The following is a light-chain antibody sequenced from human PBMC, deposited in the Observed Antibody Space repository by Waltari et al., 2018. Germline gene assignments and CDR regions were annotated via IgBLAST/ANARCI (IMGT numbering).Light chain of an antibody. CDR3: AQRNDWPIT. Sequence: DMVRTQPPATLSLSPAERAPLSCRASPYNNADLAWYQQKPGQAHRLFVYDASNRATGIPARVSGSGSGTDFTLTISSLDPEDSAVYYCAQRNDWPITFGQGTRVEIK. V-gene: IGKV3-11*01. J-gene: IGKJ5*01. CDR2: DAS. CDR1: PYNNAD.